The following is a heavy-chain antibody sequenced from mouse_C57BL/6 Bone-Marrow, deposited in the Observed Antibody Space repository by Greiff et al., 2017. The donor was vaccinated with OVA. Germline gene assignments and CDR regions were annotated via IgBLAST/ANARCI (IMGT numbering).Heavy chain of an antibody. CDR1: GYTFTSYW. CDR2: IDPSDSYT. Sequence: QVQLQQPGAELVKPGASVKLSCKASGYTFTSYWMQWVKQRPGQGLEWIGEIDPSDSYTNYNQKFKGKATLTVDPSSSTAYMQLSSLTSEDSAVYYCARFRQLRLRGFAYWGQGTLVTVSA. V-gene: IGHV1-50*01. CDR3: ARFRQLRLRGFAY. J-gene: IGHJ3*01. D-gene: IGHD3-2*02.